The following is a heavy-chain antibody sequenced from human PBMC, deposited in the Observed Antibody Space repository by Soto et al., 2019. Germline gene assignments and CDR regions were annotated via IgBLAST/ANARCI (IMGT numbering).Heavy chain of an antibody. V-gene: IGHV3-33*01. CDR1: GFTFSSYG. CDR2: TWYDGSNK. CDR3: AREGITIFGVVISPIFDY. D-gene: IGHD3-3*01. J-gene: IGHJ4*02. Sequence: QVQLVESGGGVVQPGRSLRLSCAASGFTFSSYGMNWVRQAPGKGLEWVAVTWYDGSNKYYADSVKGRFTISRDNSKNTLYLQMNSLRAEDTAVYYCAREGITIFGVVISPIFDYWGQGTLVTVSS.